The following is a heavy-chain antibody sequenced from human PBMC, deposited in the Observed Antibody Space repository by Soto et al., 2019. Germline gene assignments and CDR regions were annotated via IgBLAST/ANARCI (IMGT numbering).Heavy chain of an antibody. D-gene: IGHD6-19*01. V-gene: IGHV4-59*08. J-gene: IGHJ4*02. CDR2: TDYSGNT. CDR3: ARAVGDPLYYLDY. CDR1: SYSISRYY. Sequence: QVQLQESGPGLVRPSETLSLTCTVSSYSISRYYWIWIRQSPGKGLEWIGYTDYSGNTNYNPSLKSRVTISGDTSKNQFSLRLSSVTAADTAVYYCARAVGDPLYYLDYWGQGTLVTVSS.